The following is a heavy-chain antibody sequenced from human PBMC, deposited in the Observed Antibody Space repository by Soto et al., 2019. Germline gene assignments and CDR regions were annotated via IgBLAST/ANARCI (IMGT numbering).Heavy chain of an antibody. Sequence: SETLSLTCTVSGGSISSSSYYWGWIRQPPGKGLEWIGSIYYSGSTYYNPSLKSRVTISVDTSKNQFSLKLSSVTAADTAVYYCARLRLDIVVANEAYYGMDVWGQGNTVTVSS. CDR2: IYYSGST. D-gene: IGHD2-15*01. V-gene: IGHV4-39*01. CDR1: GGSISSSSYY. J-gene: IGHJ6*02. CDR3: ARLRLDIVVANEAYYGMDV.